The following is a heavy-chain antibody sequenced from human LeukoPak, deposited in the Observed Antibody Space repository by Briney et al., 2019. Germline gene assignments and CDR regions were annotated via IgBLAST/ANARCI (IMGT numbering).Heavy chain of an antibody. CDR1: GGSISSYY. CDR2: IYYSGST. V-gene: IGHV4-59*01. Sequence: SETLSLTCTVSGGSISSYYWSWIRQPPGKGLEWIWYIYYSGSTNYNPSLKSRVTISVDTSKNQFSLKLSSVTAADTAVYYCARDSGLVEGIAEQNWFDPWGQGTLVTVSS. D-gene: IGHD6-13*01. J-gene: IGHJ5*02. CDR3: ARDSGLVEGIAEQNWFDP.